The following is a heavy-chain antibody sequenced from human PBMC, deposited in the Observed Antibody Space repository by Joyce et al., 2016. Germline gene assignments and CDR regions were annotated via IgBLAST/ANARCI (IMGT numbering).Heavy chain of an antibody. V-gene: IGHV4-4*07. CDR2: IYSRGST. CDR3: ASCLYDSSGFYYDAFDM. CDR1: GGSISSHY. J-gene: IGHJ3*02. D-gene: IGHD3-22*01. Sequence: QVQLQESGPRLVKPSETLSLTCTVSGGSISSHYWSWIRQPAGKGLEWIGRIYSRGSTKYNPSLKGRVTMSIDTSKNQFSLKLTSVTAADTAVYYFASCLYDSSGFYYDAFDMWGQGTMVTVSS.